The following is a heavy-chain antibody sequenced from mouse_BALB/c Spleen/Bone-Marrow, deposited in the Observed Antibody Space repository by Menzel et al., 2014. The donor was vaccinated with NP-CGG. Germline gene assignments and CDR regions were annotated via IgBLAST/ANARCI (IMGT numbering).Heavy chain of an antibody. J-gene: IGHJ3*01. Sequence: VQLQQSGPELVKPGALVKISCKAPGYTFTSYGINWVKQRPGQGLEWIGWIYPGDGSTKYNEKFKGKATLTADKSSSTAYMQLSSLTSENSAVYFCARSGDSSGYGFAYWGQGTLVTVSA. V-gene: IGHV1S56*01. CDR1: GYTFTSYG. D-gene: IGHD3-2*01. CDR2: IYPGDGST. CDR3: ARSGDSSGYGFAY.